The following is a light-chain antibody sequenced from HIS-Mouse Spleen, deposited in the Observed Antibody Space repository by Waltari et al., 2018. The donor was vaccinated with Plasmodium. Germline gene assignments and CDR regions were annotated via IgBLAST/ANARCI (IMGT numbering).Light chain of an antibody. CDR3: QQLNSYPYT. CDR2: AAS. V-gene: IGKV1-9*01. J-gene: IGKJ2*01. CDR1: QGISSY. Sequence: DIQLTQSPSFLSASVGDRVTITCRASQGISSYFAWYQQKPGKAPKLLIYAASTLQSGVPSRFSGSGSGTEFTLTISSLQPEDCATYYCQQLNSYPYTFGQGTKLEIK.